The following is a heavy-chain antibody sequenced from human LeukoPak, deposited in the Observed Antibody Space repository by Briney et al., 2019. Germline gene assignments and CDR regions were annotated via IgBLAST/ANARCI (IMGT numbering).Heavy chain of an antibody. CDR2: IIPIFGIA. Sequence: SVKVSCKASGGTFSSYAISWVRQAPGQGLEWMGRIIPIFGIANYAQKFQGRVTIIADKSTSTAYMELSSLRSEDTAVYYCARDLAKDYYDSSGYPPDYWGQGTLVTVSS. V-gene: IGHV1-69*04. D-gene: IGHD3-22*01. CDR1: GGTFSSYA. CDR3: ARDLAKDYYDSSGYPPDY. J-gene: IGHJ4*02.